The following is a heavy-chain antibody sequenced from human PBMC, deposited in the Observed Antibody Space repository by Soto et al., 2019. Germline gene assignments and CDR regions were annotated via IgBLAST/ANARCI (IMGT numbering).Heavy chain of an antibody. J-gene: IGHJ4*02. CDR1: GFTFSSYA. CDR3: ARDITPPSGSTPTAFDY. V-gene: IGHV3-30-3*01. D-gene: IGHD3-3*01. CDR2: ISYDGSNK. Sequence: ESGGGVVQPGRSLRLSCAASGFTFSSYAMHWVRQAPGKGLEWVAVISYDGSNKYYADSVKGRFTISRDNSKNTLYLQMNSLRAEDTAVYYCARDITPPSGSTPTAFDYWGQGTLVTVSS.